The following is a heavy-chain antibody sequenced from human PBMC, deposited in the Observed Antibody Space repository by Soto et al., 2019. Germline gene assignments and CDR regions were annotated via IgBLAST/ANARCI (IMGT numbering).Heavy chain of an antibody. Sequence: GASVKVSCKASGGTFSSYAISWVRQAPGQGLEWMGGIIPIFGTANYAQKFQGRVTITADESTSTAYMELSSLRSEDTAVYYCATSSHDYGDRHFDYWGQGTLVTVSS. D-gene: IGHD4-17*01. J-gene: IGHJ4*02. CDR1: GGTFSSYA. CDR2: IIPIFGTA. V-gene: IGHV1-69*13. CDR3: ATSSHDYGDRHFDY.